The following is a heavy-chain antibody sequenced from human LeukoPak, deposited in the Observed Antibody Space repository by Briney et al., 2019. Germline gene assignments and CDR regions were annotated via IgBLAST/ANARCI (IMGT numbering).Heavy chain of an antibody. V-gene: IGHV3-48*01. CDR2: MSRSGNII. Sequence: GGSLRLSCVASGFTFSDYNMNWVRQVPGKGLESVSYMSRSGNIIYYADSVKGRFTISRDNAKNSLYLQMNSLRVEDTGVYYCARDVYYGSGSPRLDYWGQGTLVTVSS. CDR1: GFTFSDYN. CDR3: ARDVYYGSGSPRLDY. D-gene: IGHD3-10*01. J-gene: IGHJ4*02.